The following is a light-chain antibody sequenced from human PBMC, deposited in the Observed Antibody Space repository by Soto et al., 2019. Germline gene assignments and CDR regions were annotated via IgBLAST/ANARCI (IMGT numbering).Light chain of an antibody. CDR2: SAS. CDR1: QVIGNY. Sequence: DVQLTQSPSSLSASVGDRVTITCRASQVIGNYVAWYQQKPGKVPNLLIFSASTLQSGVPSRFSGTRSGSEFTLTISGLQPEDFATYYCQKYDSVPFIFVGGTKVDLK. V-gene: IGKV1-27*01. J-gene: IGKJ4*01. CDR3: QKYDSVPFI.